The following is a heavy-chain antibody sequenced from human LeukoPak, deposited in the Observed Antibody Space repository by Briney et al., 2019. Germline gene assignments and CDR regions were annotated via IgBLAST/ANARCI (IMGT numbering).Heavy chain of an antibody. CDR2: FLNDGRA. D-gene: IGHD2/OR15-2a*01. CDR1: TFAVSAYH. V-gene: IGHV3-53*01. CDR3: AKGRNYFPIDY. Sequence: GGSLRLSCAASTFAVSAYHVTWVRQTPGRGLEWVSVFLNDGRAFYADSVRGRFTISTDNSGNTVDLQMNSLGAEDTAVYYCAKGRNYFPIDYWGQGTLVTVSS. J-gene: IGHJ4*02.